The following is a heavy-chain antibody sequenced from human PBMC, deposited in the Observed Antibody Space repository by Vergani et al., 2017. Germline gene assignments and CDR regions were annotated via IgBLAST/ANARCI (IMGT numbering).Heavy chain of an antibody. J-gene: IGHJ6*02. CDR1: GYTLTELS. CDR2: FDPEDGET. Sequence: QVQLVQSGAEVKKPGASVKVSCKVSGYTLTELSMHWVRQAPGKGLEWMGGFDPEDGETIYAQKFQGRVTMTEDTSTDTAYMELSSLRSEDTAVYYCARWYYYDSSGYYYPRTPAYYYYYGMDVWGQGTTVTVSS. CDR3: ARWYYYDSSGYYYPRTPAYYYYYGMDV. V-gene: IGHV1-24*01. D-gene: IGHD3-22*01.